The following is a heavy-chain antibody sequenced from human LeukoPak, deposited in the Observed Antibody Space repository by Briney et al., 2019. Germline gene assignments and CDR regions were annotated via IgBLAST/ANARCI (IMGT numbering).Heavy chain of an antibody. Sequence: PGGSLRLSCAASVFTFSSYSMNWVRQAPGKGLEWVSYISSSSSTIYYADSVKGRFTISRDNAKNSLYLQMNNLRAEDTAVYYCARDDLSSSPEDPGYWGQGTLVTVCS. CDR1: VFTFSSYS. CDR2: ISSSSSTI. D-gene: IGHD6-13*01. V-gene: IGHV3-48*04. J-gene: IGHJ4*02. CDR3: ARDDLSSSPEDPGY.